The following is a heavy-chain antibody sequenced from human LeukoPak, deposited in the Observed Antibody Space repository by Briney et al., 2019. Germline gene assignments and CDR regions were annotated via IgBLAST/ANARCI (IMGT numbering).Heavy chain of an antibody. CDR3: ARVGSGIAATDRKFDP. V-gene: IGHV3-53*01. CDR1: GFTVSSNY. J-gene: IGHJ5*02. D-gene: IGHD6-13*01. Sequence: GGSLRLPCAASGFTVSSNYMSWVRQAPGKGLEWVSLIYSGGVTYYAASVKGRFTISRDNSKNTLYLQMNSLRAEDTAVYYCARVGSGIAATDRKFDPWGQGTPVTVSS. CDR2: IYSGGVT.